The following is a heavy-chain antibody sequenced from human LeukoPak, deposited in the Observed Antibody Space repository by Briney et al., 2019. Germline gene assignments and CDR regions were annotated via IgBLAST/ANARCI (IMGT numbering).Heavy chain of an antibody. V-gene: IGHV3-21*01. Sequence: GGSLRLSCEASGFTFSSYGRNWVRQAPGKGLEWVSSISSSSSYIYYADSVKGRFTISRDNAKNSLYLQMNSLRAEDTAVYYCARDVIAVAGTSWGQGTLVTVSS. CDR1: GFTFSSYG. D-gene: IGHD6-19*01. J-gene: IGHJ4*02. CDR2: ISSSSSYI. CDR3: ARDVIAVAGTS.